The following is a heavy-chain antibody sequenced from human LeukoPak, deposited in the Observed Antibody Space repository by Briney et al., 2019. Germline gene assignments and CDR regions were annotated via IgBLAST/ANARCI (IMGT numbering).Heavy chain of an antibody. J-gene: IGHJ6*02. V-gene: IGHV4-59*01. CDR1: GGSITSYY. Sequence: RPSETLSLTCTVSGGSITSYYWSWIRQPPGKGLEWIGYVFDSGSTNYNPSLKSRATISEDTSRNQLSLKLSSVTAADTAVYYCARGTYYYDSSGYYQVNYYGMDVWGQGTTVTVSS. CDR3: ARGTYYYDSSGYYQVNYYGMDV. D-gene: IGHD3-22*01. CDR2: VFDSGST.